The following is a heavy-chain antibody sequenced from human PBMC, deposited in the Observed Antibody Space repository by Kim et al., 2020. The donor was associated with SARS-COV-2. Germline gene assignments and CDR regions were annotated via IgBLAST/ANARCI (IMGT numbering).Heavy chain of an antibody. D-gene: IGHD1-7*01. V-gene: IGHV4-30-2*01. CDR3: ARETLTGTKALDY. J-gene: IGHJ4*02. Sequence: YNPHLQRRVTIAVARAKNQFSLKLSSVTAADTAVYYCARETLTGTKALDYWGQGTLVTVSS.